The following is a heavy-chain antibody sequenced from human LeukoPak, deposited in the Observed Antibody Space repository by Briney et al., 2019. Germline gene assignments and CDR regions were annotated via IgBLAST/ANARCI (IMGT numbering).Heavy chain of an antibody. CDR3: ASANWERDAFDI. CDR2: IYHSGST. V-gene: IGHV4-38-2*01. D-gene: IGHD7-27*01. Sequence: KPSETLSLTCAVSGYSISSGYYWGWIRQPPGKGLEWIGSIYHSGSTYYNPSLKSRVTISVDTSKNQFSLKLSSVPAADTAEYYCASANWERDAFDIWGQGTMVTVSS. J-gene: IGHJ3*02. CDR1: GYSISSGYY.